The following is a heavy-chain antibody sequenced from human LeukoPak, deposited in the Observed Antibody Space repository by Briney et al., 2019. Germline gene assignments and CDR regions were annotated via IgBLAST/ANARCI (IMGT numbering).Heavy chain of an antibody. CDR3: ARDILDYDGSGYLDY. CDR1: GYTFTGYY. Sequence: ASVKVSCKASGYTFTGYYMHWVRQAPGQGLEWMGWINPNSGGTNYAQKFQGRVTMTRDTSISTAYMELSRLRSDDTAVYYCARDILDYDGSGYLDYWGQGTLVTVSS. V-gene: IGHV1-2*02. D-gene: IGHD3-22*01. J-gene: IGHJ4*02. CDR2: INPNSGGT.